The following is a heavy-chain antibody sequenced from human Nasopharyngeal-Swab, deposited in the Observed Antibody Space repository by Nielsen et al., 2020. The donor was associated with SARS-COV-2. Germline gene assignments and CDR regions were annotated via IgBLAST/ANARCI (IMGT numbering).Heavy chain of an antibody. CDR2: ISSSSSYI. V-gene: IGHV3-21*01. Sequence: GESLKTSCAASGFTFSSYSMNWVRQAPGKGLEWVSSISSSSSYIYYADSVKGRFTISRDNAKNSLYLQMNSLKAEDTAVYYFARSGYPRARHAFDIWGQGTMVTVSS. CDR1: GFTFSSYS. D-gene: IGHD5-12*01. J-gene: IGHJ3*02. CDR3: ARSGYPRARHAFDI.